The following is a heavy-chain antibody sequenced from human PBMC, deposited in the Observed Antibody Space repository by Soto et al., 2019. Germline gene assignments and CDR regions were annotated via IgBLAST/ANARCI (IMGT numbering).Heavy chain of an antibody. CDR2: ISSSSSYI. CDR1: GFTFSSYS. D-gene: IGHD2-15*01. CDR3: ARDGASDYYYDYMDV. V-gene: IGHV3-21*01. Sequence: EVQLVESGGGLVKPGGSLRLSCAASGFTFSSYSMNWVRQAPGKGLEWVSSISSSSSYIYYADSVKGRFTISRDNAKNQLYLQMNSLRAEDTAVYYCARDGASDYYYDYMDVWGKGTTVTVSS. J-gene: IGHJ6*03.